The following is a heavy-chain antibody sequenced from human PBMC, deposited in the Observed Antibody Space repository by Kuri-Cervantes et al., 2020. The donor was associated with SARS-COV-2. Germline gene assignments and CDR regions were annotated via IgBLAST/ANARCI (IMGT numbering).Heavy chain of an antibody. D-gene: IGHD6-13*01. CDR1: GFTFSSYS. CDR2: ISYDGSNK. J-gene: IGHJ4*02. CDR3: ATESSSWYGGSFDY. V-gene: IGHV3-30*03. Sequence: LKLSCAASGFTFSSYSMNWVRQAPGKGLEWVAVISYDGSNKYYADSVKGRFTISRDNSKNTLYLQMNSLRAEDTAVYYCATESSSWYGGSFDYWGQGTLVTVSS.